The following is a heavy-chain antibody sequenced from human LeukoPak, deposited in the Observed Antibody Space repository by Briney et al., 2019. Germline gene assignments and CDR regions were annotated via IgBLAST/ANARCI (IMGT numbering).Heavy chain of an antibody. CDR2: ISYDGNTK. D-gene: IGHD3-9*01. CDR3: AKGYDILTGFPPDY. Sequence: PGGSLRLSCAASGCTFSTYAINWVRQAPGKGLEWVTVISYDGNTKLYADSVKGRFAISRDNSKNTLYLQLNSLIDDHTAVYYCAKGYDILTGFPPDYWGQGTLVTVSS. J-gene: IGHJ4*02. CDR1: GCTFSTYA. V-gene: IGHV3-30*09.